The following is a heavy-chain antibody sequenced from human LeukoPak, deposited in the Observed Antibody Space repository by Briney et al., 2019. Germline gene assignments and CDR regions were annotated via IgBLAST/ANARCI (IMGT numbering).Heavy chain of an antibody. Sequence: GGSLRLSCAASGFTFSSYSMNWVRQAPGKGLEWVSAISGSGGSTYYADSVKGRFTISRDNSKNTLYLQMNSLRAEDTAVYYCAKDGHSSTSPFDPWGQGTLVTVSS. J-gene: IGHJ5*02. V-gene: IGHV3-23*01. CDR3: AKDGHSSTSPFDP. CDR2: ISGSGGST. D-gene: IGHD2-2*01. CDR1: GFTFSSYS.